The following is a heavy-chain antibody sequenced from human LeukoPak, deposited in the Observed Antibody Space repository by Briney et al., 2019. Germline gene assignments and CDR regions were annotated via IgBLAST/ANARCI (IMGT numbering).Heavy chain of an antibody. V-gene: IGHV1-18*01. CDR3: AREPPYYYDSSGLDY. CDR2: ISAYNGNT. D-gene: IGHD3-22*01. CDR1: GYTFTSYG. J-gene: IGHJ4*02. Sequence: GASVKVSCKASGYTFTSYGISWVRQAPGQGLEWMGWISAYNGNTNYAPKLQGRVTMTTDTSTSTAYMELRSLRSDDTAVYYCAREPPYYYDSSGLDYWGQGTLVTVSS.